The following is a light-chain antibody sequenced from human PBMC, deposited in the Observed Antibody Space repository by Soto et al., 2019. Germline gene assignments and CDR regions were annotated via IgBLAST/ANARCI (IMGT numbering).Light chain of an antibody. CDR3: QQYHNWPPLT. CDR1: QSVSSN. CDR2: GAS. V-gene: IGKV3-15*01. J-gene: IGKJ4*01. Sequence: EIVMTQSPATLSVSPGERATLSCSASQSVSSNLAWYQQKPGQAPRLLLYGASTRATGIPAWFSGSGSGTQYTLTISSLQSEDFAVYYCQQYHNWPPLTFGGGTKVEIK.